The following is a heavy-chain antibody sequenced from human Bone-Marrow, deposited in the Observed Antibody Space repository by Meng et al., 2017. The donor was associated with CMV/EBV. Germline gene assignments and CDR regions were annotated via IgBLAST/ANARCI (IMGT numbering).Heavy chain of an antibody. Sequence: GSLRLSCTVSGGSISSYYWSWIRQPPGKGLEWIGYIYYSGSTNYNPSLKSRVTISVDTSKNQFSLKLSSVTAADTAVYYCARVTPPYYYDSSGSIVDYWGQGTLVTVSS. CDR2: IYYSGST. D-gene: IGHD3-22*01. V-gene: IGHV4-59*01. J-gene: IGHJ4*02. CDR1: GGSISSYY. CDR3: ARVTPPYYYDSSGSIVDY.